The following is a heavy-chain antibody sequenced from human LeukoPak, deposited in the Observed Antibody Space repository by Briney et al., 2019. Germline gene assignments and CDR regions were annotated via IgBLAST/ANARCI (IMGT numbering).Heavy chain of an antibody. CDR3: ARDPWDYGGNRGRDY. Sequence: PSETLSLTCTVSGGSISSSSYYWGWIRQPPGKGLEWIGSIYYSGSTYYNPSLKSRVTISVDTSKNQFSLKLSSVTAADTAVYYCARDPWDYGGNRGRDYWGQGTLVTVSS. CDR1: GGSISSSSYY. J-gene: IGHJ4*02. D-gene: IGHD4-23*01. V-gene: IGHV4-39*07. CDR2: IYYSGST.